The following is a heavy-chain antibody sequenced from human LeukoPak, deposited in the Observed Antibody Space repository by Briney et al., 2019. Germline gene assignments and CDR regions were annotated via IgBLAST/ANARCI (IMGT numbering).Heavy chain of an antibody. D-gene: IGHD1-26*01. CDR3: ARGTGYRVFDI. Sequence: AGGSLRLSCAASGFTFSSYCMHWVRQAPGKGLVWVSRINSDGSSTSYADSVKGRFTISRDNAKNTLYLQMNSLRAEDTAVYYCARGTGYRVFDIWGQGTMVTVSS. V-gene: IGHV3-74*01. J-gene: IGHJ3*02. CDR1: GFTFSSYC. CDR2: INSDGSST.